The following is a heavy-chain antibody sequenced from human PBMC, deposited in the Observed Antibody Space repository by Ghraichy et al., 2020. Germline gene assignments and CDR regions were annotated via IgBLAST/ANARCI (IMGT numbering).Heavy chain of an antibody. D-gene: IGHD3-3*01. CDR1: GYTFTSYG. CDR3: AREGLITIFGVVNNWFDP. J-gene: IGHJ5*02. CDR2: ISAYNGDT. Sequence: ASVKVSCKASGYTFTSYGISWVRQAPGQGLEWMGWISAYNGDTNYAQKLQGRVTMTTDTSTSTAYMELRSLRSDDTAVYYCAREGLITIFGVVNNWFDPWGQGTLVTVSS. V-gene: IGHV1-18*01.